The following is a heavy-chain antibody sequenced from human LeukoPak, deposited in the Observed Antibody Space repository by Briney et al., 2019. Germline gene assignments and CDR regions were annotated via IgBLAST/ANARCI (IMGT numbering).Heavy chain of an antibody. V-gene: IGHV1-69*13. Sequence: ASVKVSCKASGGTFSSYAISWVRQAPGQGLEWMGGIIPIFGTANYAQKFQGRVTITADESTSTAYMELSSLRSEDTAVYYCATRAGYSSSWPPAFDIWGQGTMVTVSS. D-gene: IGHD6-13*01. CDR2: IIPIFGTA. J-gene: IGHJ3*02. CDR3: ATRAGYSSSWPPAFDI. CDR1: GGTFSSYA.